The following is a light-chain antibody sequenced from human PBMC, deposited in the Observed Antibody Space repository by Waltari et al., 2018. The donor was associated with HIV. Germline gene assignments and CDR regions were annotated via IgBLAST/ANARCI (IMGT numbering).Light chain of an antibody. CDR1: SSDVGGYNY. J-gene: IGLJ2*01. CDR2: EVI. Sequence: QPASVSGSPGQSITISCTGTSSDVGGYNYVSWYQQHPGKAPKLVIFEVINRPSGVSDRFSGSKSGNTASLTISGLQTEDEADYYCSSYTSRATVLFGGGTKVTVL. V-gene: IGLV2-14*01. CDR3: SSYTSRATVL.